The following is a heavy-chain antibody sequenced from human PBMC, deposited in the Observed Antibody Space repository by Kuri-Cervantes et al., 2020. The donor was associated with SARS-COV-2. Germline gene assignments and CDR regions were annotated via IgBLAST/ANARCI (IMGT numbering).Heavy chain of an antibody. CDR1: GGSISSSSYY. CDR2: IYYSGST. J-gene: IGHJ4*02. D-gene: IGHD3-3*01. V-gene: IGHV4-39*07. Sequence: ESLKISCTVSGGSISSSSYYWGWIRQPPGKGLEWIGSIYYSGSTYYNPSLKSRVTISVDTSKNQFSLKLSSVTAADTAVYYCARWGEYYDFWSGYYTSYYFDYWGQGTLVTVSS. CDR3: ARWGEYYDFWSGYYTSYYFDY.